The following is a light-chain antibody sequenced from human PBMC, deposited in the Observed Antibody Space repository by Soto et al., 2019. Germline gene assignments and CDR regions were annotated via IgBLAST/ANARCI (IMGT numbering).Light chain of an antibody. CDR3: QQYTSYSRA. Sequence: DIHMTHSPSTLSASVGDRVTIPRRASQSISHFLAWYQQKPGKVPKLLIYDASNLGSGVPSRFSGSGSGTDFTLTISGLQPDDFTTYYCQQYTSYSRAFGQGTKVDIK. CDR2: DAS. J-gene: IGKJ1*01. CDR1: QSISHF. V-gene: IGKV1-5*01.